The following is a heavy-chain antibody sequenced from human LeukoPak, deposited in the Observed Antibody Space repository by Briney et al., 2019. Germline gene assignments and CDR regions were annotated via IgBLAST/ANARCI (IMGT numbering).Heavy chain of an antibody. J-gene: IGHJ3*02. D-gene: IGHD2-2*02. CDR2: ISSSGSTI. Sequence: PGGSLRLSCAASGFTFSDYYMSWIRQAPGKGLEWVSYISSSGSTIYYADSVKGRFTISRDNAKNSLYLQMNSLRAEDTAVYYCAKGSYCSSTSCYTGAFDIWGQGTMVTVSS. V-gene: IGHV3-11*01. CDR1: GFTFSDYY. CDR3: AKGSYCSSTSCYTGAFDI.